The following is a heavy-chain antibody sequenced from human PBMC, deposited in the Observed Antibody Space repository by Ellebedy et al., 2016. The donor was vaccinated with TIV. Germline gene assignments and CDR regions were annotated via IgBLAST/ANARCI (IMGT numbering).Heavy chain of an antibody. CDR1: GFNFRSYW. V-gene: IGHV3-7*01. CDR3: ARRGSYGDYAVQINSWFDS. D-gene: IGHD4-17*01. J-gene: IGHJ5*01. Sequence: GESLKISCEAFGFNFRSYWMSWVREAPGKGLEWVANIRGDSEKYYVDSVKGRFTISRDNGKNSLYLQMHSLRPEDTAVYYCARRGSYGDYAVQINSWFDSWGQGTLVTVSS. CDR2: IRGDSEK.